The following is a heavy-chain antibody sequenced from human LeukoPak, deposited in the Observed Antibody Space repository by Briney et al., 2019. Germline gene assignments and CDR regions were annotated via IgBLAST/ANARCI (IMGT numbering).Heavy chain of an antibody. CDR3: ARRGRSSAFLNDAFDI. J-gene: IGHJ3*02. CDR1: GGSISSSSYY. V-gene: IGHV4-39*07. D-gene: IGHD6-6*01. Sequence: SETLSLTCTVPGGSISSSSYYWGWIRQPPGKGLEWIGSIYYSGSTYYNPSLKSRVTISVDTSKNQFSLKLSSVTAADTVVYYCARRGRSSAFLNDAFDIWGQGTMVTVSS. CDR2: IYYSGST.